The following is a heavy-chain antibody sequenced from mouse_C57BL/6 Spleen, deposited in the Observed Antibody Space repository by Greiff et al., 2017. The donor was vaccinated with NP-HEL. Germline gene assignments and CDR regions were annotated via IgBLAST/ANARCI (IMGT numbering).Heavy chain of an antibody. CDR1: GFTFSSYA. CDR3: ARSYDGYYEFAY. V-gene: IGHV5-4*03. J-gene: IGHJ3*01. CDR2: ISDGGSYT. D-gene: IGHD2-3*01. Sequence: EVMLVESGGGLVKPGGSLKLSCAASGFTFSSYAMSWVRQTPDKRLEWVATISDGGSYTYYPDNVKGRFTISRDNAKNNLYLQMSHLKSEDTAMYYCARSYDGYYEFAYWGQGTLVTVSA.